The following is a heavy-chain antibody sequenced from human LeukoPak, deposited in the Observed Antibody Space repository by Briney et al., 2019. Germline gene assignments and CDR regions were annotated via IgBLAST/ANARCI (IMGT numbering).Heavy chain of an antibody. V-gene: IGHV4-39*01. CDR1: GGSISSSRYY. J-gene: IGHJ6*03. Sequence: SETLSLTCTVSGGSISSSRYYWGWIRQPPGKGLEWIGSIYYSGSTYYNPSLKSRVTISVDTSKNQFSLKLSSVTAADTAVYYCARQGIAARSIFYYYMDVWGKGTTVTVFS. CDR3: ARQGIAARSIFYYYMDV. D-gene: IGHD6-6*01. CDR2: IYYSGST.